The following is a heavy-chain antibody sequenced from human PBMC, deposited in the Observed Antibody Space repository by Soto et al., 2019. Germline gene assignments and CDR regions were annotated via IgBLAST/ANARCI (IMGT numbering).Heavy chain of an antibody. CDR3: STEPLDY. Sequence: EVQLVESGGGLVKPGGSLRLSCAASGFTFSHAWMSWVRQAPGKGLEWVGRIKSKTDGGTTNYAAPVKGRFTISRDDSENTLFLQMNRLKTEDTAVYFCSTEPLDYWGQGTLVTVSS. CDR2: IKSKTDGGTT. J-gene: IGHJ4*02. V-gene: IGHV3-15*01. CDR1: GFTFSHAW.